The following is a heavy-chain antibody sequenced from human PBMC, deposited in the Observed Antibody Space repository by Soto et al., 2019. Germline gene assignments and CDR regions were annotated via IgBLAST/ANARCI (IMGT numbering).Heavy chain of an antibody. CDR3: ARDASPYVDLLYAFHP. J-gene: IGHJ5*02. CDR2: IYYTGTT. Sequence: SETRSLTCIVSGDPLISGSYYSRWIRQSPGKRLECIAFIYYTGTTKYNPSLKSRDTISVDTSKNQFSLRLTSVIAADTAVYYCARDASPYVDLLYAFHPWGQGTLVTVSS. D-gene: IGHD3-9*01. V-gene: IGHV4-61*01. CDR1: GDPLISGSYY.